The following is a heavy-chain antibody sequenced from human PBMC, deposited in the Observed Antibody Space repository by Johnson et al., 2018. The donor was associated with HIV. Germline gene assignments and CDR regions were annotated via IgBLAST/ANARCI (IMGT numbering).Heavy chain of an antibody. J-gene: IGHJ3*02. Sequence: VQLVESGGGLVQPGGSLRLSCAASGFAFSGSWMTWVRQAPGKGLEWVSVITNSGSATDYAHSVKGRFTISRDNSKNTLYLDMTSLRGGDTAVYFCAKGGQQLADPFDIWGQGTLVTVSS. CDR1: GFAFSGSW. D-gene: IGHD6-13*01. V-gene: IGHV3-23*04. CDR2: ITNSGSAT. CDR3: AKGGQQLADPFDI.